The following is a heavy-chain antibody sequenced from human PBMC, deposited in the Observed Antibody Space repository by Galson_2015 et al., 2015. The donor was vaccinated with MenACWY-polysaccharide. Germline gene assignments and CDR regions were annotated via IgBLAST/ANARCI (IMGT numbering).Heavy chain of an antibody. D-gene: IGHD3-3*01. J-gene: IGHJ6*02. V-gene: IGHV3-21*01. CDR1: GFTFSSYS. CDR3: ARDGTIFGVVTPWSYYYDMDV. Sequence: SLGLSCAASGFTFSSYSMNWVRQAPGKGLEWVSSISSSSSYIYYADSVKGRFTISRDNAKNSLYLQMNSLRAEDTAVYYCARDGTIFGVVTPWSYYYDMDVWGQGTTVTVSS. CDR2: ISSSSSYI.